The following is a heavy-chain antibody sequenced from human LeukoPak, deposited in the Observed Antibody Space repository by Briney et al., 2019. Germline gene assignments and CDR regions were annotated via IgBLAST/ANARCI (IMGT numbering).Heavy chain of an antibody. CDR3: ARAETYSSGWYDPFFDY. D-gene: IGHD6-19*01. J-gene: IGHJ4*02. V-gene: IGHV4-38-2*02. CDR1: TYPISSGYY. CDR2: IYHSGSS. Sequence: SETLSLTCTVSTYPISSGYYWGWIRRPPGKGLEWIGSIYHSGSSYYNPSLKSRVTISVDTSKNQFSLKLRSVTAADTAVYHCARAETYSSGWYDPFFDYWGQGTLVTVST.